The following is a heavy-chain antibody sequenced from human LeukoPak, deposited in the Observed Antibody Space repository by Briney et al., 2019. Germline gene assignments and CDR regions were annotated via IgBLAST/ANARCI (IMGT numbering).Heavy chain of an antibody. CDR1: GFTFSSYG. CDR3: AKDLGRFNGMDV. J-gene: IGHJ6*02. CDR2: ISYDGSNK. Sequence: PGRSLRLSCAASGFTFSSYGMHWVRQAPGKGLEWVAVISYDGSNKYYADSVKGRFTISRDNSKNTLYLQMNSLRAEDTAVYYCAKDLGRFNGMDVWGQGTTVTVSS. V-gene: IGHV3-30*18. D-gene: IGHD1-26*01.